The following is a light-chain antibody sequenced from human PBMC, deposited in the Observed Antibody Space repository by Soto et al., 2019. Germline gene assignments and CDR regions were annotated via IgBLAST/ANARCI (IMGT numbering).Light chain of an antibody. CDR2: DVS. V-gene: IGLV2-14*03. CDR3: SSYTTTSTPVV. CDR1: SSDIGAYNY. Sequence: QSALTQPASVSGSPGQSITISCIGTSSDIGAYNYVSWYQQHPGKVPKLMIYDVSDRPSGVSNRFSGSKSGNTASLTISGLQGDDEGDYYCSSYTTTSTPVVFGGGTKLTVL. J-gene: IGLJ2*01.